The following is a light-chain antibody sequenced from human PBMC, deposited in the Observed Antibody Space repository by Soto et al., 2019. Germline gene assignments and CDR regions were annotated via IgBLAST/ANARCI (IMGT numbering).Light chain of an antibody. CDR1: SSDIGAYNF. CDR3: TSSTTSTTMI. V-gene: IGLV2-14*03. CDR2: DVN. Sequence: QSALTQPASVSGSPGQSITISCTGTSSDIGAYNFVSWYQQHPGKAPKLMLYDVNIRPSGVSNRFSGSKSGNTASLTISGLQAEGEADYYCTSSTTSTTMIFGGGTKVTVL. J-gene: IGLJ2*01.